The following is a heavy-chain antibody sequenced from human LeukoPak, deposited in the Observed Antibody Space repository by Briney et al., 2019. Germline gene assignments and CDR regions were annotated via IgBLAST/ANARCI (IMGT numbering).Heavy chain of an antibody. V-gene: IGHV4-34*01. CDR3: ARRWNYGRNYYIDV. J-gene: IGHJ6*03. CDR2: INDSGTI. CDR1: GGSFSNYY. Sequence: SETLSLTCAVYGGSFSNYYWSWIRQSPGKGRVWIGEINDSGTINYNPSLMSRVTISVDKSKNQFSLKLSSVTAADTAVYYCARRWNYGRNYYIDVWGKGATVSVSS. D-gene: IGHD1-7*01.